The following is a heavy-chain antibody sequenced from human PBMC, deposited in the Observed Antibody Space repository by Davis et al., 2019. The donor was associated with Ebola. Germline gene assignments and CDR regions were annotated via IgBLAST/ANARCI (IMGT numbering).Heavy chain of an antibody. J-gene: IGHJ4*02. D-gene: IGHD3-16*01. CDR3: TRDGRPGYLRLGELVSY. CDR1: GFTFSSYW. V-gene: IGHV3-74*01. Sequence: PGGSLRLSCAASGFTFSSYWMHWVRQAPGKGLVWVSRINSAGSSSRYADSVKGRFTISRDNAKNTLYLQMNSLKTEDTAVYYCTRDGRPGYLRLGELVSYWGQGTLVTVSS. CDR2: INSAGSSS.